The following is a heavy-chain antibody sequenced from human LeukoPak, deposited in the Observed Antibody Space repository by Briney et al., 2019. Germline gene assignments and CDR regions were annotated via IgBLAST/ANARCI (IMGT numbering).Heavy chain of an antibody. CDR1: GGSISSGDYY. CDR2: IYYSGST. CDR3: ARAAYSGSYHSDY. D-gene: IGHD1-26*01. V-gene: IGHV4-30-4*01. J-gene: IGHJ4*02. Sequence: SQTLSLTCTVSGGSISSGDYYWSWIRQPPGKGLEWIGYIYYSGSTYYNPSLKSRVTISVDTSKNQFSLKLSSVTAADTAVYYCARAAYSGSYHSDYWGQGTLVTVSS.